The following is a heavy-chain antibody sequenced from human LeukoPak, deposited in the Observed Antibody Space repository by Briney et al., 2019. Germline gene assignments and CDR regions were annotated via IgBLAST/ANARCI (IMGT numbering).Heavy chain of an antibody. CDR1: GDSISSDGYY. V-gene: IGHV4-61*02. CDR2: FYTSGST. D-gene: IGHD6-6*01. Sequence: SETLSLTCTVSGDSISSDGYYWSWIRQPAGKGLEWIGRFYTSGSTNYNPSLKSQVTMSVDTSKNQFSLNLNSVTAEDTAVYYCARDLCIAAGPNAFDIWGQGTVVTVSS. CDR3: ARDLCIAAGPNAFDI. J-gene: IGHJ3*02.